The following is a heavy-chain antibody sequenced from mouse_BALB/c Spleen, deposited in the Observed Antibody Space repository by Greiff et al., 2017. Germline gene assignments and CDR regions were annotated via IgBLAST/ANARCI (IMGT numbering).Heavy chain of an antibody. V-gene: IGHV3-6*02. CDR2: ISYDGSN. CDR1: GYSITSGYY. Sequence: ESGPGLVKPSQSLSLTCSVTGYSITSGYYWNWIRQFPGNKLEWMGYISYDGSNNYNPSLKNRISITRDTSKNQFFLKLNSVTTEDTATYYCARKLEGYYAMDYWGQGTSVTVSS. CDR3: ARKLEGYYAMDY. J-gene: IGHJ4*01.